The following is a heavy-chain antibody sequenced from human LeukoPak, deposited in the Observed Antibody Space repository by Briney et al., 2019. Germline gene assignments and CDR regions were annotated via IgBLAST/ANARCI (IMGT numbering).Heavy chain of an antibody. V-gene: IGHV3-48*01. D-gene: IGHD5-18*01. CDR1: GFTFSSYS. CDR3: ARGGYSYGTYYYYYMDV. J-gene: IGHJ6*03. Sequence: RTGGSLRLSCAASGFTFSSYSMNWVRQAPGKGLEWVSYISSSSSTIYYADSVKGRFTISRDNAKNSLYLQMNSLRAEDTAVYYCARGGYSYGTYYYYYMDVWGKGTTVTVSS. CDR2: ISSSSSTI.